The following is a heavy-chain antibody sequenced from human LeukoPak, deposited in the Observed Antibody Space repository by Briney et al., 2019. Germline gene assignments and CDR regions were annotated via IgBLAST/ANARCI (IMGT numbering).Heavy chain of an antibody. J-gene: IGHJ6*02. CDR2: INANSGAT. V-gene: IGHV1-2*02. CDR1: GYTFTGYY. CDR3: ARDSFDYYGMDV. Sequence: APVKVSCKASGYTFTGYYMNWVRQAPGQGLEWMGWINANSGATNYAQKFQGRVTMTRDTSISTAYMELSSLRSDDTAIYYCARDSFDYYGMDVWGQGTTVTVSS.